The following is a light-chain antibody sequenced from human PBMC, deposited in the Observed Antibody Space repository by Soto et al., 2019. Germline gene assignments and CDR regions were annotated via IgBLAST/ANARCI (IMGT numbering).Light chain of an antibody. V-gene: IGKV1-39*01. CDR2: GAS. Sequence: DIQMTHSPSSLSASVGYRFTITCRASQSISIYLNWYQLKPGKAPNLLRYGASCLKSGVPTRFSGSGSGTDFTLTISSLKPEDFAIYYCQQTYTTPQITFGQGTRLEIK. CDR3: QQTYTTPQIT. J-gene: IGKJ5*01. CDR1: QSISIY.